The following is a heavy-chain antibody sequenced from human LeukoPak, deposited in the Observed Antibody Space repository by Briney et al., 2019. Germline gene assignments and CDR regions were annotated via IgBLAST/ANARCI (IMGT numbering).Heavy chain of an antibody. V-gene: IGHV3-48*03. CDR2: ISSSGSTI. CDR1: GFTFSSYE. J-gene: IGHJ5*02. CDR3: ARVKGGYGAFDP. Sequence: GGSLRLSCAASGFTFSSYEMNWVRPAPGKGLEWVSYISSSGSTIYYADSVKGRFTISRDNAKNSLYLRMNSLRAEDTAVYYCARVKGGYGAFDPWGQGTLVTVSS. D-gene: IGHD5-18*01.